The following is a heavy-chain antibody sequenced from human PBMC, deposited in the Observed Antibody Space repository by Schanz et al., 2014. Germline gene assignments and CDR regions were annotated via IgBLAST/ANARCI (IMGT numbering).Heavy chain of an antibody. CDR2: IIPILGIA. Sequence: QVLQVQSGSELKKPGTSVKVSCKASGYTFTSYGISWVRQAPGQGLEWMGRIIPILGIANYAQKFQGRVTITADKSTFTAYMDVSSLRSEDTAVYYCASSGAGYSSSWDFDYWGQGTLVTVSS. V-gene: IGHV1-69*09. J-gene: IGHJ4*02. CDR1: GYTFTSYG. D-gene: IGHD6-13*01. CDR3: ASSGAGYSSSWDFDY.